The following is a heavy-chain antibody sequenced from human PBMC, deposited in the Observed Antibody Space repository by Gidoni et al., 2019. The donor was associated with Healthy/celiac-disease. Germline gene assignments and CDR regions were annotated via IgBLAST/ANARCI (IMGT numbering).Heavy chain of an antibody. CDR3: ARGDSVGGGY. J-gene: IGHJ4*02. D-gene: IGHD3-16*01. Sequence: EVQLVESGGGVVQPGGSLRLSCAAAGFTFSSYWRHWVRQAPGKVLLWVSRINSEGSITSYADSVKGRFTISRDNAKNTLYLQMNSLRAEDTAVYYCARGDSVGGGYWGQGTLVTVSS. V-gene: IGHV3-74*01. CDR1: GFTFSSYW. CDR2: INSEGSIT.